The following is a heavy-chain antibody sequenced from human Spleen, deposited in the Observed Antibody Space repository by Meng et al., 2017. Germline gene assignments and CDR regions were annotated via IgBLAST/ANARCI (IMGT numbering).Heavy chain of an antibody. V-gene: IGHV4-34*01. CDR2: INYSGST. CDR3: ARGPTTMAHDFDY. CDR1: GGSFSEDY. Sequence: QVRLPQWGEGLLKPSETLALTCAVYGGSFSEDYWSWIRQPPGKGLEWIGEINYSGSTNYNPSLMSRVTISVDTSKSQFSLKLSSVTAADTAVYYCARGPTTMAHDFDYWGQGTLVTVSS. J-gene: IGHJ4*02. D-gene: IGHD4-11*01.